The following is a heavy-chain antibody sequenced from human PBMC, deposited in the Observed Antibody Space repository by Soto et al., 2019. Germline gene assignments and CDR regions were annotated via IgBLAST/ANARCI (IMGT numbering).Heavy chain of an antibody. CDR2: IYYSGST. Sequence: SETLSLTCTVSCGSISSYYWSWIRQPPGKGLEWIGYIYYSGSTNYNPSLKSRVTISVDTSKNQFSLKLSSVTAADTAVYYCARVSGTTGGMDVWGQGTTVT. J-gene: IGHJ6*02. V-gene: IGHV4-59*01. D-gene: IGHD1-1*01. CDR1: CGSISSYY. CDR3: ARVSGTTGGMDV.